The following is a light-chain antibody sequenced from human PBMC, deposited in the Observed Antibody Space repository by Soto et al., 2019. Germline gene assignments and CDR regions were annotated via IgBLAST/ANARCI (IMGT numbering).Light chain of an antibody. J-gene: IGLJ2*01. Sequence: QSVLTQPASVSGSPGQSITISCTGSSNDVGGYSYVSWYQQHPGKAPKLMIFEVSYRPSGVSNRFSGSKSGNTASLTISGLQVEDEAEYYCSSHTSSKTVVFGGGTKLTVL. CDR2: EVS. CDR1: SNDVGGYSY. CDR3: SSHTSSKTVV. V-gene: IGLV2-14*01.